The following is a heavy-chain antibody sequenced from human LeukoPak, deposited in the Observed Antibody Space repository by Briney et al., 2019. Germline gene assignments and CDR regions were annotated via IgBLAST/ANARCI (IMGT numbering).Heavy chain of an antibody. Sequence: PGGSLRLSCAASGLTFSDYYMTWIRQAPGKGLEWVSSISGSGTTTYSADSVRGRFTVSRDNAKNSVFLYMNSLRAEDTAAYYCAIQITMIVVVPYFDYWGQGTLVTVSS. V-gene: IGHV3-11*04. J-gene: IGHJ4*02. CDR3: AIQITMIVVVPYFDY. CDR1: GLTFSDYY. D-gene: IGHD3-22*01. CDR2: ISGSGTTT.